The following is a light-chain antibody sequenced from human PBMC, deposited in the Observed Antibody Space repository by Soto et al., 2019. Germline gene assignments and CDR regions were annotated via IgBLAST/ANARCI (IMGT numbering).Light chain of an antibody. J-gene: IGKJ4*01. CDR2: DAS. Sequence: EIVLTQSPATLSLSPGERATLSCRASQSVSSYLAWYQQKPGQAPRLLIYDASNRATGIPARFSGSGSGTDFTLTISSLETEDFAVYDCQQRINWPTFGGGTKVEIK. CDR3: QQRINWPT. V-gene: IGKV3-11*01. CDR1: QSVSSY.